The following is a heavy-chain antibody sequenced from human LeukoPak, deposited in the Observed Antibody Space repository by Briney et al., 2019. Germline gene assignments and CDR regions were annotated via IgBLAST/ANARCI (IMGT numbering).Heavy chain of an antibody. Sequence: ASVKVSCKASGGTFSSYAISWVRQAPGQGLEWMGGIIPIFGTANYAQKFQGRVTITTDESTSTAYMELSSLRSEDTAVYDVARGYLDEMATIPAWGQGTLVTVSS. V-gene: IGHV1-69*05. CDR2: IIPIFGTA. D-gene: IGHD5-24*01. J-gene: IGHJ5*02. CDR1: GGTFSSYA. CDR3: ARGYLDEMATIPA.